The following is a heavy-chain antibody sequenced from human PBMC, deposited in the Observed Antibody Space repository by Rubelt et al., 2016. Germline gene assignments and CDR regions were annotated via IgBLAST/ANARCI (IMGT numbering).Heavy chain of an antibody. Sequence: QVQLVQSGAEVKKPGASVKVSCKASGYTFTSYGISWVRQAPGQGLEWMGWISAYNGNTNYAQKFQCRVTMTRKTSISTAYMELSSLRSEDTAVYYCARAPDTAMVTFDYWGQGTLVTVSS. V-gene: IGHV1-18*01. CDR3: ARAPDTAMVTFDY. CDR1: GYTFTSYG. J-gene: IGHJ4*02. CDR2: ISAYNGNT. D-gene: IGHD5-18*01.